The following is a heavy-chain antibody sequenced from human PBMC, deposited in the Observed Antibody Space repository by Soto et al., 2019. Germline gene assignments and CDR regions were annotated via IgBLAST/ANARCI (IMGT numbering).Heavy chain of an antibody. CDR3: ARTQTGPTRGSFDM. D-gene: IGHD1-26*01. J-gene: IGHJ3*02. CDR1: ASSISGSTDY. CDR2: IYYTGSA. V-gene: IGHV4-39*01. Sequence: PSETLSLTCTVSASSISGSTDYWDWIRQSPGKGLEWIGSIYYTGSAYYNPSLKSRVTISIGTSKNQFSLNLNSVTAPDTAVYYCARTQTGPTRGSFDMWGQGTMVTVSS.